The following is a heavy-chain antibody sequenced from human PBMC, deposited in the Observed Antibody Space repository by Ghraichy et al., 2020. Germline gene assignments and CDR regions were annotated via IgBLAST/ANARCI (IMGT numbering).Heavy chain of an antibody. CDR3: ARDPRIAAAGTLGKNWFDP. Sequence: ASVKVSCKASGYTFTSYGISWVRQAPGQGLEWMGWISAYNGNTNYAQKFQGRVTMTTDTSTSTAYMELRSLTSDDTAVYYCARDPRIAAAGTLGKNWFDPWGQGTLVTVSS. CDR1: GYTFTSYG. J-gene: IGHJ5*02. CDR2: ISAYNGNT. V-gene: IGHV1-18*04. D-gene: IGHD6-13*01.